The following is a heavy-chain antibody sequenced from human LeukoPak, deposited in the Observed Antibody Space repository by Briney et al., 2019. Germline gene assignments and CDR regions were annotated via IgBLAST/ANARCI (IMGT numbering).Heavy chain of an antibody. CDR2: IYYSGRT. D-gene: IGHD3-22*01. CDR3: ANYYDSRGHYFFDF. V-gene: IGHV4-39*01. CDR1: GGSISRGGHY. Sequence: SETLSLTCTVSGGSISRGGHYWAWIRQPPGKGLEWIGSIYYSGRTYYHPSLESRVTISVDTSQNQFSLRLTSVTAADTAVYFCANYYDSRGHYFFDFWGQGTLVTVSS. J-gene: IGHJ4*02.